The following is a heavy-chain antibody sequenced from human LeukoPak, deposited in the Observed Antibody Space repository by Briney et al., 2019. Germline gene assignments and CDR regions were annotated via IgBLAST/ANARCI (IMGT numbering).Heavy chain of an antibody. J-gene: IGHJ4*02. CDR3: ATDPLWFGGIEYSDY. V-gene: IGHV3-30*02. CDR1: GFTFSSYG. CDR2: IRYDGSNK. D-gene: IGHD3-10*01. Sequence: GGSVRLSCAASGFTFSSYGMHWVRQAPGKGLEWVAFIRYDGSNKYYADSVKGRFTISRDNSKNTLYLQMNSLRAEDTAVYYCATDPLWFGGIEYSDYWGQGTLVTVSS.